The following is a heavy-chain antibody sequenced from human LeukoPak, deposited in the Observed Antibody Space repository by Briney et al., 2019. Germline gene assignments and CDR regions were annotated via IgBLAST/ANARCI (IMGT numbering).Heavy chain of an antibody. J-gene: IGHJ4*02. D-gene: IGHD2-2*01. CDR3: ARAGGGYCSSTSCSIDY. CDR2: ISSSSSYI. Sequence: GGSLRLSCAASGFTFSSYSMNWVRQAPGKGLEWVSSISSSSSYIYYADSVKGRFTISRDNAKNSLYLQMNSLRAEDTAVYYCARAGGGYCSSTSCSIDYWGQGTLVTVSS. V-gene: IGHV3-21*01. CDR1: GFTFSSYS.